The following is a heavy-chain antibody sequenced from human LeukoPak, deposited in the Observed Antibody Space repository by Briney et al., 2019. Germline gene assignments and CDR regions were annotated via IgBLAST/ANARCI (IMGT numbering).Heavy chain of an antibody. CDR2: IYYSGST. D-gene: IGHD4-17*01. CDR3: ARHDYGDYSRNDYYGMDV. CDR1: GGSISSYY. J-gene: IGHJ6*02. V-gene: IGHV4-59*08. Sequence: SETLSLTCTVSGGSISSYYWSWIRQPPGKGLEWIGYIYYSGSTNYNPSLKSRVTISVDTSKNHFSLKLSSVTAADTAVYYCARHDYGDYSRNDYYGMDVWGQGTTVTVSS.